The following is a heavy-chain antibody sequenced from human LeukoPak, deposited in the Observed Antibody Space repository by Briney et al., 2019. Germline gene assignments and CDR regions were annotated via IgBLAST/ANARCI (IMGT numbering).Heavy chain of an antibody. J-gene: IGHJ4*02. D-gene: IGHD6-6*01. CDR3: ARDPYSSSVFDY. CDR1: GGTFSNYA. CDR2: IIPIFGTA. Sequence: GASVKVSCKASGGTFSNYAIGWVRQAPGQGLEWRGGIIPIFGTANYAQKFRGRVTITADKSTRTAYMELSSLRSEDTAVYYCARDPYSSSVFDYWGQGTLVTVSS. V-gene: IGHV1-69*06.